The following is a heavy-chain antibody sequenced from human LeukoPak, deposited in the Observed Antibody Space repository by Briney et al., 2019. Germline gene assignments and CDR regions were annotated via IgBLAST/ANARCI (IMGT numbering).Heavy chain of an antibody. CDR3: ARRPNGDPFDY. CDR1: GYSFTNYW. V-gene: IGHV5-51*01. D-gene: IGHD2-21*02. J-gene: IGHJ4*02. CDR2: IYPADSDT. Sequence: GESLKISCKASGYSFTNYWIGWVRQMPGKGLELTGIIYPADSDTRYSPSFQGQVTISADKSINTAYLQWSSLKASDTAIYYCARRPNGDPFDYWGQGTLVTVSS.